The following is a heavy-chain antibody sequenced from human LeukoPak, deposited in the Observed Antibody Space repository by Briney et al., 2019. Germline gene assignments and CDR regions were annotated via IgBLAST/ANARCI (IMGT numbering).Heavy chain of an antibody. Sequence: GGSLRLSCTASGFTFSSYAMSWVRQAPGKGLEWVSTVTVSGGGTYYGDSVKGRFTISRDNSKNTLYLQMNSLRAEDTAVYFCAKLDYYDTHWGQGTLVTVSS. D-gene: IGHD3-22*01. J-gene: IGHJ4*02. V-gene: IGHV3-23*01. CDR3: AKLDYYDTH. CDR2: VTVSGGGT. CDR1: GFTFSSYA.